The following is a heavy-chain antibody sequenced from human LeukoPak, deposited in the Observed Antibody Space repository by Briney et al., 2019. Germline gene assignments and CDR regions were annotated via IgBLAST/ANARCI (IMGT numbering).Heavy chain of an antibody. CDR1: GYSFTSYW. Sequence: GESLKISCKGSGYSFTSYWIGWVRQMPGKGLEWMGIIYPGDSDTRYSPSFQGQVTISAGKSISTAYLQWSSPKASDTAMYYCARLSLANRRQEKRLWGVWNPNVFDYWGQGTLVTVSS. CDR3: ARLSLANRRQEKRLWGVWNPNVFDY. V-gene: IGHV5-51*01. CDR2: IYPGDSDT. D-gene: IGHD2-21*01. J-gene: IGHJ4*02.